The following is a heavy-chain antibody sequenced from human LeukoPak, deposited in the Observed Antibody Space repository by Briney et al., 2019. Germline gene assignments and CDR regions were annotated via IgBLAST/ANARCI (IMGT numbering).Heavy chain of an antibody. D-gene: IGHD3-22*01. CDR2: IKQDGSEK. CDR1: GFTFSSYW. Sequence: GGSLRLSCAASGFTFSSYWMTWVRQAPGKGLEWVANIKQDGSEKYYMDSVKGRFTISRDNSKNTLYLQMNSLRAEDTAVYYCAKDYDSSGYWDYWGQGTLVTVSS. CDR3: AKDYDSSGYWDY. V-gene: IGHV3-7*01. J-gene: IGHJ4*02.